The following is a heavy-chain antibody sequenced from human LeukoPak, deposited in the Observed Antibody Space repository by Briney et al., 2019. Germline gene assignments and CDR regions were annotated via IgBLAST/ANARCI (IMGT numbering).Heavy chain of an antibody. J-gene: IGHJ4*02. D-gene: IGHD3-22*01. V-gene: IGHV4-61*02. Sequence: SETLSLTCTVSGGSISSGSYYWSWIRQPAGEGLEWIGRIYTSGSTNYNPSLKSRVTISVDTSKNQFSLKLSSVTAADTAVYYCAKMYYYDSSGYTPRTYFDYWGQGTLVTVSS. CDR2: IYTSGST. CDR1: GGSISSGSYY. CDR3: AKMYYYDSSGYTPRTYFDY.